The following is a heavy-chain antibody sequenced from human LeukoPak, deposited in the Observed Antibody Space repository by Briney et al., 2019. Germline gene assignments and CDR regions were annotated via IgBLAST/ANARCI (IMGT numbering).Heavy chain of an antibody. D-gene: IGHD2-21*01. CDR2: IYYSGST. Sequence: SETLSLTCTVSGGSISSSSYYWGWIRQPPGKGLEWIGSIYYSGSTYYNPSLKSRVTISVDTSKNQFSLKLSSVTAADTAVYYCARHILAPPYYYSYYMDVWGKGTTVTVSS. J-gene: IGHJ6*03. CDR3: ARHILAPPYYYSYYMDV. V-gene: IGHV4-39*01. CDR1: GGSISSSSYY.